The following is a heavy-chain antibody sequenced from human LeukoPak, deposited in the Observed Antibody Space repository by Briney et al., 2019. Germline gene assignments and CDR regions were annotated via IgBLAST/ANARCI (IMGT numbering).Heavy chain of an antibody. J-gene: IGHJ3*02. CDR3: SRSKSWYSSGAFDI. D-gene: IGHD2-15*01. CDR1: GFTFSTHL. CDR2: ISGDGSNT. V-gene: IGHV3-74*03. Sequence: GGSLSLSCAASGFTFSTHLMHWVRRAPGKGLVWFSRISGDGSNTSYGDSVKGRFTISSDNTKNTLYLQMNSLRAEDTALYRCSRSKSWYSSGAFDIWGEGTIVTVSS.